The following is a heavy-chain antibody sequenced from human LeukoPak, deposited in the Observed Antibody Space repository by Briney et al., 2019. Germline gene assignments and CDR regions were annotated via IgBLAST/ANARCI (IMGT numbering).Heavy chain of an antibody. J-gene: IGHJ6*03. CDR3: ARGPSAGARGYYYYYYYMDV. D-gene: IGHD6-13*01. Sequence: PWGTLALTCAVYGGSFSGYYWSWIRQPPGKGLEWIGEINHSGSTNYNPSLKSRVTISVDTSKNQFSLKLSSLTAADTAAYYCARGPSAGARGYYYYYYYMDVWGKGTTVTVSS. CDR1: GGSFSGYY. CDR2: INHSGST. V-gene: IGHV4-34*01.